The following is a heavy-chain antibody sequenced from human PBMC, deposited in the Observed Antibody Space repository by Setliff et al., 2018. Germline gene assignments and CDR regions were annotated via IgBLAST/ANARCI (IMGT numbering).Heavy chain of an antibody. J-gene: IGHJ3*02. CDR1: GFTFSNYG. D-gene: IGHD1-26*01. Sequence: GGSLRLSCVASGFTFSNYGMNWVRQAPGKGLEWVSYISSSGSTIYYADSVKGRFTISRDNAKNSLYLQMNSLRAEDTAVYYCATHRLLFAFDIWGQGTMVTVSS. CDR3: ATHRLLFAFDI. V-gene: IGHV3-48*04. CDR2: ISSSGSTI.